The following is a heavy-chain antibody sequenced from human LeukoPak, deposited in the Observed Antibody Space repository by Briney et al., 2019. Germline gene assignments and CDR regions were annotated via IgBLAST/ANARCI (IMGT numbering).Heavy chain of an antibody. Sequence: SETLSHTCTVSGGSISSSSYYWGWIRQPPGKGLEWIGSIYYSGSTYYNTSLKSRVTISVDTSKNQFSLRLSSVTAADTAVYYCARVGRYFDWLLYSYYYYYMDVWGKGTTVTVSS. CDR3: ARVGRYFDWLLYSYYYYYMDV. CDR1: GGSISSSSYY. D-gene: IGHD3-9*01. J-gene: IGHJ6*03. V-gene: IGHV4-39*01. CDR2: IYYSGST.